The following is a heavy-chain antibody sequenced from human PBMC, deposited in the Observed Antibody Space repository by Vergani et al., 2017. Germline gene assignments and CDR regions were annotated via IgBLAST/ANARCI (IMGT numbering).Heavy chain of an antibody. D-gene: IGHD3-16*01. Sequence: EVQLVASGGGLVKPGGSLTLSCAASGFSFNLYSMNWVRQAPGKGLEWVSSIGFSSTYIFYADSVRGRFTISRDNARNSLYLRMSNLRAEDTAVYYCARGREGRYAHYFDYWGQGNLVTVSS. J-gene: IGHJ4*02. V-gene: IGHV3-21*01. CDR3: ARGREGRYAHYFDY. CDR2: IGFSSTYI. CDR1: GFSFNLYS.